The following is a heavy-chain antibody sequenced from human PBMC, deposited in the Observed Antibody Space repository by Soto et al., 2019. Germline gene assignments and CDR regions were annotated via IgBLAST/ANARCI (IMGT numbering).Heavy chain of an antibody. CDR3: ARGSSGSYFDY. D-gene: IGHD3-22*01. V-gene: IGHV3-9*01. Sequence: EVQLVESGGGLVQPGRSLRLSCAASGFTFDDYAMHWVQQAPGKGLEWVSGISWNSGSIGYADSVKGRFTISRDNAKNSLYLQMNSLRAEDTALYYCARGSSGSYFDYWGQGTLVTVSS. J-gene: IGHJ4*02. CDR2: ISWNSGSI. CDR1: GFTFDDYA.